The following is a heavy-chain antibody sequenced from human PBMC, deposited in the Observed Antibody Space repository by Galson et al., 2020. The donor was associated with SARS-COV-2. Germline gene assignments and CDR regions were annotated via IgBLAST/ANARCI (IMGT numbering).Heavy chain of an antibody. CDR1: GFTFSIYT. CDR3: ARERNGYNLAS. Sequence: GGSLRLSCAASGFTFSIYTMHWVRQAPGKGLEYVSVITGNGDTTYYANSVMDKFTISRDNSKNTLDLQMDSLRADDTAAYYCARERNGYNLASWGQGTLVAVSS. D-gene: IGHD1-1*01. J-gene: IGHJ4*02. CDR2: ITGNGDTT. V-gene: IGHV3-64*01.